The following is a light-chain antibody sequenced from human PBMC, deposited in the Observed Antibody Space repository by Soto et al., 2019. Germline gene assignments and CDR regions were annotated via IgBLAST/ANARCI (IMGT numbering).Light chain of an antibody. Sequence: EIVMTQSPVTLSVSPGEGATLSCRASQSVSTNLAWYQRKPGQAPRLVIYGASTRATAIPARFSGSGSGTEFTLTISSLQSEDFAVYYCQQYNNWPRTLGQGTKVDIK. CDR3: QQYNNWPRT. V-gene: IGKV3D-15*01. J-gene: IGKJ1*01. CDR2: GAS. CDR1: QSVSTN.